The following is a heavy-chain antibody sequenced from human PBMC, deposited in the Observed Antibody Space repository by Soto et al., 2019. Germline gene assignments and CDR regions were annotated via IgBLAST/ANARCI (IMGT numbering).Heavy chain of an antibody. V-gene: IGHV3-74*01. CDR3: ARDPRVVAATGHYYYYYGMDV. Sequence: PGGSLRLSCAASGFTFSSYWMHWVRQAPGKGLVCVSRINSDGSSTSYADSVKGRFTISRDNAKNTLYLQMNSLRAEDTAVYYCARDPRVVAATGHYYYYYGMDVWGQGTTVTVSS. CDR2: INSDGSST. D-gene: IGHD2-15*01. CDR1: GFTFSSYW. J-gene: IGHJ6*02.